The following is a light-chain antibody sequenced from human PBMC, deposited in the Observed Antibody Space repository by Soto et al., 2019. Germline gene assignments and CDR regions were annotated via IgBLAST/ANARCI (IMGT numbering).Light chain of an antibody. CDR2: DVS. Sequence: QAVVTQPASVSGSPGQSITISCTGTSSDVGGYNYVSWYQQHPGKAPKLIIYDVSYRPSGVSNRFSGSKSGNTASLTISGLQAEDEADYYCSSYTSTSTLYVFGTGTKVTVL. CDR3: SSYTSTSTLYV. CDR1: SSDVGGYNY. J-gene: IGLJ1*01. V-gene: IGLV2-14*01.